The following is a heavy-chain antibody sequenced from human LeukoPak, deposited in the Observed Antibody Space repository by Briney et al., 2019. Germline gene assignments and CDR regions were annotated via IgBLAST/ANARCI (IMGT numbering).Heavy chain of an antibody. Sequence: PGGSLRLSCAASGFTFSSYAMNWFRQAPGKGLEWIGFISGGTTEYAASVKGRFTISRDDSTSIAYLQMNSLTTEDTAVYYCSRGSGWLSVYWGQGTLVTVSS. D-gene: IGHD6-19*01. J-gene: IGHJ4*02. V-gene: IGHV3-49*03. CDR1: GFTFSSYA. CDR3: SRGSGWLSVY. CDR2: ISGGTT.